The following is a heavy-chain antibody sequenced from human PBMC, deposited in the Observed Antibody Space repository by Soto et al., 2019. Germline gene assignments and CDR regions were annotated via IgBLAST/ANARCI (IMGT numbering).Heavy chain of an antibody. CDR3: ARALGITGTTLGYYYGMDV. CDR1: GFTFSSYW. V-gene: IGHV3-7*03. D-gene: IGHD1-7*01. J-gene: IGHJ6*02. Sequence: GGSLRLSCAASGFTFSSYWMSWVRQAPGKGLEWVANIKQDGSEKYYVDSVKGRFTISRDNAKNSLYLQMNSLRAEDTAVYYCARALGITGTTLGYYYGMDVWGQGTTVTVSS. CDR2: IKQDGSEK.